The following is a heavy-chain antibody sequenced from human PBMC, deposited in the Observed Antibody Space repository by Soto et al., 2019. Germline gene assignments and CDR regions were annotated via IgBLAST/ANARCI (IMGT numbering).Heavy chain of an antibody. CDR1: GGSISSVNYY. J-gene: IGHJ4*02. V-gene: IGHV4-30-4*01. Sequence: QVQLQESGPGLVKPSQTLSLTCTVSGGSISSVNYYWSWILQPPGTGLEWIGYIYYSGNTYYNPSLKSRVTISVDTSTDQFYLKLSYVTAADTAVYYCASVPHYGSRDYFAYFDYWGQGTLVTVSS. D-gene: IGHD3-22*01. CDR3: ASVPHYGSRDYFAYFDY. CDR2: IYYSGNT.